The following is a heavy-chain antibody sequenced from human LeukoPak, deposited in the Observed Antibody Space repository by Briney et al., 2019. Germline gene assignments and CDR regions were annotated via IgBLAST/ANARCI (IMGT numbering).Heavy chain of an antibody. V-gene: IGHV4-34*01. D-gene: IGHD6-13*01. CDR2: INHSGST. J-gene: IGHJ6*03. Sequence: SETLSLTCAVYGGSFSGYYWRCIRQPPGKGLEWNGEINHSGSTNYNPSLKSRVTISVDTSKNQFSLKLSSVTAADTAVYYCASVAAAGTVWDYYYYMDVWGKGTTVTGFS. CDR3: ASVAAAGTVWDYYYYMDV. CDR1: GGSFSGYY.